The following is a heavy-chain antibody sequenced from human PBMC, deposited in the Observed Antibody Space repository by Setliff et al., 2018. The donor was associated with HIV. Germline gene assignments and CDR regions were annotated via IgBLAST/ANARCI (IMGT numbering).Heavy chain of an antibody. J-gene: IGHJ4*02. V-gene: IGHV4-61*01. D-gene: IGHD6-13*01. CDR1: GGSVGSGSYY. CDR2: IYYTGST. Sequence: SETLSLTCTVSGGSVGSGSYYWSWVRQPPGKGLEWIGYIYYTGSTNYNPSLKSRVTISVDTSKNQFSLKLSSVTAADTAIYYCARTYSSNWYIDYWGQGTLVTVSS. CDR3: ARTYSSNWYIDY.